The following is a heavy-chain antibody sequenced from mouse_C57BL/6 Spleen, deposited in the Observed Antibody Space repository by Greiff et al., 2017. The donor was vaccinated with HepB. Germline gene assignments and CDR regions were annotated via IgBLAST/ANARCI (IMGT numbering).Heavy chain of an antibody. CDR1: GYAFTNYL. D-gene: IGHD2-2*01. J-gene: IGHJ1*03. Sequence: VQLQQSGAELVRPGTSVKVSCKASGYAFTNYLIEWVKQRPGQGLEWIGVINPGSGGTNYNEKFKGKATLTADKSSSTAYMQLSSLTSEDSAVYFCARGYTHWYFDVWGTGTTVTVSS. CDR3: ARGYTHWYFDV. CDR2: INPGSGGT. V-gene: IGHV1-54*01.